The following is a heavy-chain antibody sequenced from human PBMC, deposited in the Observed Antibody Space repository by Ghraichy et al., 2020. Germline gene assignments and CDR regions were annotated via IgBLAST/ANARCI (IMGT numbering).Heavy chain of an antibody. J-gene: IGHJ4*02. Sequence: GGSLRLSCAASGFTFSSYGMHWVRQAPGKGLEWVAVISYDGSSQYYAGSVKGRFTISRDNSKNTLYLQMNSLRAEDTAVYYCAKDHKPYDFWSGYYWGVGYWGQGTLVTVSS. CDR1: GFTFSSYG. D-gene: IGHD3-3*01. CDR3: AKDHKPYDFWSGYYWGVGY. CDR2: ISYDGSSQ. V-gene: IGHV3-30*18.